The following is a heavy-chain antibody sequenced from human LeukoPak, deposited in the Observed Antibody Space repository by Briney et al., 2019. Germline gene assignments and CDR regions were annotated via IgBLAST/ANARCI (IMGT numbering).Heavy chain of an antibody. CDR2: ISAYNGNT. CDR3: ARVYYYDSSGFIADY. J-gene: IGHJ4*02. V-gene: IGHV1-18*01. Sequence: GASVKVSCKASGYTFTSYGISWVRQAPGQGLEWMGWISAYNGNTNYAQKLQGRVTMNTDTSTSTAYMELRSLRSDDTAVYYCARVYYYDSSGFIADYWGQGTLVTVSS. D-gene: IGHD3-22*01. CDR1: GYTFTSYG.